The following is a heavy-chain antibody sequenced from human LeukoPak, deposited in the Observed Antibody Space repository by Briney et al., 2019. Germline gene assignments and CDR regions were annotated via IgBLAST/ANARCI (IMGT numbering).Heavy chain of an antibody. Sequence: ASVKVPCKASGHTFTGYYMHWVRQAPGQGLEWMGWINPNSGGTNYAQKFQGRVTMTRDTSISTAYMELSRLRSDDTAVYYCARGGELLRSSWFDPWGQGTLVTVSS. J-gene: IGHJ5*02. CDR1: GHTFTGYY. CDR3: ARGGELLRSSWFDP. D-gene: IGHD1-26*01. V-gene: IGHV1-2*02. CDR2: INPNSGGT.